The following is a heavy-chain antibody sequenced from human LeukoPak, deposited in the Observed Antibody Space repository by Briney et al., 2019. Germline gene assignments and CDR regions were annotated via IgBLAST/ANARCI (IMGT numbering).Heavy chain of an antibody. CDR1: GFTFSSYA. V-gene: IGHV3-23*01. CDR2: ISGSGGST. D-gene: IGHD1-26*01. CDR3: AKRHNSGSYYY. Sequence: GGSLRLSCAASGFTFSSYAMSWVRQAPGKGLEWVSAISGSGGSTYYADSVKGRFTISRDNSKNTLYLQMNSLRAEDTSVYDCAKRHNSGSYYYRGQGALVTVSS. J-gene: IGHJ4*02.